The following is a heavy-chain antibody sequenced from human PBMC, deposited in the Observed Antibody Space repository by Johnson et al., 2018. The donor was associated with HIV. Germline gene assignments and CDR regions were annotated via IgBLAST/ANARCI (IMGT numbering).Heavy chain of an antibody. V-gene: IGHV3-30*02. J-gene: IGHJ3*02. CDR3: AKLVGATHPLDI. D-gene: IGHD1-26*01. CDR1: GFNFSNYG. CDR2: IRYDGNNR. Sequence: QVQLVESGGGVVQPGGSLRLSCAASGFNFSNYGMHWVRQAPGKGLEWVAFIRYDGNNRNYADSVKGRFSISRDNSKNTLYLQMNRLRTEDTALYYCAKLVGATHPLDIWGQGTMVTVSS.